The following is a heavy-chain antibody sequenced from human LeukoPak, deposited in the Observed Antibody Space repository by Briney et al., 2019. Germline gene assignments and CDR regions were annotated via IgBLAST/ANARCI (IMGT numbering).Heavy chain of an antibody. D-gene: IGHD2-15*01. J-gene: IGHJ5*02. CDR1: GYTFTSYD. V-gene: IGHV1-8*01. CDR2: MNPNSGNT. CDR3: AREKYCSGGSCHGWFDP. Sequence: ASVKVSCKASGYTFTSYDINWVRQATGQGLEWMGWMNPNSGNTGYAQKFQGRVTMTRNTSISTAYMELSSLRSEDTAVYYCAREKYCSGGSCHGWFDPWGQGTLVTVSS.